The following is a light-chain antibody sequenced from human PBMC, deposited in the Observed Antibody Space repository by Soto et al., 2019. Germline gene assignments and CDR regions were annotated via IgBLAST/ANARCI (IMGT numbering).Light chain of an antibody. CDR2: GAS. CDR3: QQYGSSPRT. Sequence: EIVLTQSPGTLSLSPGERATLSCRASQSVRNNQLAWYQQKPGQAPRLLIYGASSRATGIPDRFSGSGAGTDFTLTIKRLEPEDVAVYYCQQYGSSPRTFGQGTRLEIK. J-gene: IGKJ5*01. CDR1: QSVRNNQ. V-gene: IGKV3-20*01.